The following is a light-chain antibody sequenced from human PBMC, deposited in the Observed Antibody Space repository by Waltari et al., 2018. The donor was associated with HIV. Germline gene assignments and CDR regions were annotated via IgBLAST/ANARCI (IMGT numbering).Light chain of an antibody. CDR1: SSDVGGYNH. J-gene: IGLJ1*01. CDR3: TSYTTINTYV. V-gene: IGLV2-14*03. Sequence: QSALTQPASVSGSPGQSLTIPCTGTSSDVGGYNHVSWYQQHPAKAPKVLIYDVSNRPSGVSNRFSGSRSGNTASLTISGLQAEDEADYYCTSYTTINTYVFGTGTKVTVL. CDR2: DVS.